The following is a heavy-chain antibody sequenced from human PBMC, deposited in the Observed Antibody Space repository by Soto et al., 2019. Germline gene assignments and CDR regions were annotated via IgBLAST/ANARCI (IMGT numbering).Heavy chain of an antibody. V-gene: IGHV2-5*02. CDR2: IYWDDDK. CDR1: GFSLSTIGVG. J-gene: IGHJ6*02. D-gene: IGHD2-21*02. Sequence: SGPTLVNPTQTLTLTCIFSGFSLSTIGVGVGWIRQPPGKALGWLALIYWDDDKRYSPSLKSRLTVTKDTSKNQVVLTMTNMDPVDTATYYCVQSRCGGDCLQSYSSHSYYGLDVWGQGTTVTVSS. CDR3: VQSRCGGDCLQSYSSHSYYGLDV.